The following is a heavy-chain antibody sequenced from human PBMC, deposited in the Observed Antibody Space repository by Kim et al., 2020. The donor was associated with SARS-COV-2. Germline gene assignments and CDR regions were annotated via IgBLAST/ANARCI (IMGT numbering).Heavy chain of an antibody. Sequence: SQTLSLTCTVSGGSISSSSYYWGWIRQPPGKGLEWIGSIYYSGSTYYNPSLKSRVTISVDTSKNQFSLKLSSVTAADTAVYYCARPKAVASDAFDIWGQGTMVTVSS. CDR1: GGSISSSSYY. CDR2: IYYSGST. J-gene: IGHJ3*02. CDR3: ARPKAVASDAFDI. V-gene: IGHV4-39*01. D-gene: IGHD6-19*01.